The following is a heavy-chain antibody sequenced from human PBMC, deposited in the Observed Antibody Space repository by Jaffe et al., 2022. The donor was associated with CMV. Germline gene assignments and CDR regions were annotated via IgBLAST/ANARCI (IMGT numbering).Heavy chain of an antibody. V-gene: IGHV1-69*09. J-gene: IGHJ4*02. CDR1: GGTFSSYA. Sequence: QVQLVQSGAEVKKPGSSVKVSCKASGGTFSSYAISWVRQAPGQGLEWMGRIIPILGIANYAQKFQGRVTITADKSTSTAYMELSSLRSEDTAVYYCARDTDYCGGDCYEGGDFDYWGQGTLVTVSS. CDR2: IIPILGIA. D-gene: IGHD2-21*02. CDR3: ARDTDYCGGDCYEGGDFDY.